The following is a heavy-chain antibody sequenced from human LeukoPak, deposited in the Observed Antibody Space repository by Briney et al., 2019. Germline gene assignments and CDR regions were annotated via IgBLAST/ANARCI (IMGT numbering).Heavy chain of an antibody. CDR3: ARGANDAFDI. Sequence: SETLSLTCTVSGGSITNSYYYWGWIRQPPGKGLEWIGSIHYSGSTYSNPSLKSRVTMSVDTSKNQFSLKLSSVTAADTAVYYCARGANDAFDIWGQGTMVTVSS. CDR2: IHYSGST. CDR1: GGSITNSYYY. J-gene: IGHJ3*02. V-gene: IGHV4-39*07.